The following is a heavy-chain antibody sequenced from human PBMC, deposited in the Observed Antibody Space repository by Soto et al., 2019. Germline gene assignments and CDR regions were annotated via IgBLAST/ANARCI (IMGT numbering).Heavy chain of an antibody. Sequence: SETLSLTCAVSGGSISSGGYSWSWIRQPPGKGLEWIGYIYHSGSTYYNPSLKSRVTISVDRSKNQFSLKLSSVTAADTAVYYCARVTCSGGSCSAPNWSDPWGQGTLVTVSS. CDR3: ARVTCSGGSCSAPNWSDP. D-gene: IGHD2-15*01. J-gene: IGHJ5*02. CDR1: GGSISSGGYS. V-gene: IGHV4-30-2*01. CDR2: IYHSGST.